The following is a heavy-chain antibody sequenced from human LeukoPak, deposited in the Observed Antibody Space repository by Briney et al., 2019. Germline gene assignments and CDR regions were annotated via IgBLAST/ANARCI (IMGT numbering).Heavy chain of an antibody. J-gene: IGHJ4*02. V-gene: IGHV3-30-3*01. CDR3: ARTYYFGSGSHYFDY. CDR2: ISYDGSNK. D-gene: IGHD3-10*01. CDR1: GFTFSSYA. Sequence: GGSLRLSCAASGFTFSSYAMHWVRQAPGKGLEWVAVISYDGSNKYYADSVKGRFTISRDNSKNTLYLQMNSLRAEDTAVYYCARTYYFGSGSHYFDYWGQGTLVTVSS.